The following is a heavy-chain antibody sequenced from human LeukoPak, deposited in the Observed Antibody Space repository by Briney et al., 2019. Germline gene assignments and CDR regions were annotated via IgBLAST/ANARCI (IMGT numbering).Heavy chain of an antibody. CDR1: GFTFSDYY. V-gene: IGHV3-7*01. CDR2: IKQDGSEK. J-gene: IGHJ3*01. Sequence: PGGSLRLSCAASGFTFSDYYMSWIRQAPGKGLEWVANIKQDGSEKYHVDSVKGRFTISRDNAKNSLYLQMNSLRAEDTAVYFCARDATPNFRRSALDDAFDVWGHGTMVTVSS. D-gene: IGHD3-3*01. CDR3: ARDATPNFRRSALDDAFDV.